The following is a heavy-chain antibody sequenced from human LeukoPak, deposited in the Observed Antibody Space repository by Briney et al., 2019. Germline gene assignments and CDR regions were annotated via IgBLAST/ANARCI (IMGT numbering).Heavy chain of an antibody. CDR1: GRSISSYY. D-gene: IGHD6-13*01. CDR2: IYYSGST. Sequence: PAETLSLTCTVSGRSISSYYWSWIRQPPGKGLEWIGYIYYSGSTNYNPSLKSRVTISVDTSKNQFSLKLSSVTAADTAVYYCAREILAAAGRAPYYYMDVWGKGTTVTISS. V-gene: IGHV4-59*01. CDR3: AREILAAAGRAPYYYMDV. J-gene: IGHJ6*03.